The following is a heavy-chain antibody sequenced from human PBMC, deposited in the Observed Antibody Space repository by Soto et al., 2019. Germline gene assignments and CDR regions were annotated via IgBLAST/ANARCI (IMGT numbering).Heavy chain of an antibody. Sequence: ASVKVSCKASGYTFTSYGISWVRQAPGQGLEWMGWISAYNGNTNYAQKLQGRVTMTTDTSTSTAYMELRSLRSDDTAVYYCGSHSRSGDTEKLGYYYYGMDVGGQGTTVTV. D-gene: IGHD6-13*01. CDR2: ISAYNGNT. CDR1: GYTFTSYG. J-gene: IGHJ6*02. CDR3: GSHSRSGDTEKLGYYYYGMDV. V-gene: IGHV1-18*01.